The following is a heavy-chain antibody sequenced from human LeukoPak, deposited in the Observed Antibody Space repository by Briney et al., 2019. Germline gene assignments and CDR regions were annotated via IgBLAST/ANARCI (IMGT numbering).Heavy chain of an antibody. V-gene: IGHV3-74*01. Sequence: GGSLRLSCAASGFTFSSYWMHWVRQGPGKGLVWVSRINSDGSSSYADSVKGRFTFSRDNAKNMLYLQMNSLRAEDTAVYYCAREWDVWGQGTTVTVSS. CDR1: GFTFSSYW. J-gene: IGHJ6*02. CDR3: AREWDV. CDR2: INSDGSS.